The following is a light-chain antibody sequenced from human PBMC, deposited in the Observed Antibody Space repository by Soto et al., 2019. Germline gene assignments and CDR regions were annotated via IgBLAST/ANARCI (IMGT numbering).Light chain of an antibody. CDR3: RSFDSSLSVV. CDR1: SSNIGAGYD. CDR2: GNT. V-gene: IGLV1-40*01. J-gene: IGLJ2*01. Sequence: QSVLTQPPSVSGAPGQRVTISCTGSSSNIGAGYDVHWYQQLPGRAPNLLIYGNTNRPSGVPDRFSGSKSGTSASLAITGLQAEDEADYYCRSFDSSLSVVFGGGTKLTVL.